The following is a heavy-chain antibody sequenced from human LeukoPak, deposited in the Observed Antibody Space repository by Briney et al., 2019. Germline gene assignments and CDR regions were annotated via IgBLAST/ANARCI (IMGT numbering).Heavy chain of an antibody. CDR2: MNPNSGNT. Sequence: ASVKVSCKASGYTFTSYGINWVRQATGQGLEWMGWMNPNSGNTGYAQKFQGRVTITRNTSISTAYMELSSLRSEDTAVYYCARADPYCGGTCYFDYWGQGTLVTVSS. D-gene: IGHD2-21*01. J-gene: IGHJ4*02. V-gene: IGHV1-8*03. CDR3: ARADPYCGGTCYFDY. CDR1: GYTFTSYG.